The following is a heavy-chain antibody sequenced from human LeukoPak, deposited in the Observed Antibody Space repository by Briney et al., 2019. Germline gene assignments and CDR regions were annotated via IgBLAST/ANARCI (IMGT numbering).Heavy chain of an antibody. D-gene: IGHD3-22*01. Sequence: PSETLSLTCAVYGGSFSGYYWSWIRQPPGKGLEWIGEINHSGSTNYNPSLKSRVTISVDTSKNQFSLKLSSVTAADTAVYYCARGWSSSYYSSSDYWGQGTLVTVSS. J-gene: IGHJ4*01. V-gene: IGHV4-34*01. CDR2: INHSGST. CDR3: ARGWSSSYYSSSDY. CDR1: GGSFSGYY.